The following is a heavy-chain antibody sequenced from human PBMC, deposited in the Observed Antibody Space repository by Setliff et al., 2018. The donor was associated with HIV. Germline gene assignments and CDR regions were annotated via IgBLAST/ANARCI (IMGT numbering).Heavy chain of an antibody. CDR3: ARGKGGLVGPVELDY. Sequence: PSETLSLTCAVYGGSFSGYHWNWIRQFPGKGLEWIGEINHTGNTQYNPSLKSRVTMSEETSKNQFSLKLKSVTAADTAIYFCARGKGGLVGPVELDYWGPGTLVTVSS. CDR2: INHTGNT. J-gene: IGHJ4*02. CDR1: GGSFSGYH. V-gene: IGHV4-34*01. D-gene: IGHD1-26*01.